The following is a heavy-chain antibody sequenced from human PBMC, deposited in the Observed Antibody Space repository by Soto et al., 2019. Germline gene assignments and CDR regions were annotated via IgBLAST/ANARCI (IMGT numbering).Heavy chain of an antibody. Sequence: QMQLQESGPGLVKPSQTLSLTCTVSGGSISSGDYYWSWIRQPPGKGLVWIGNIYYSGITYYNPSLDGRVTISVDTSTIQFSLQLSSVTAADTAVYYCARERPDGARLDPWGQGTLVTVSS. CDR1: GGSISSGDYY. V-gene: IGHV4-30-4*01. D-gene: IGHD5-12*01. CDR2: IYYSGIT. CDR3: ARERPDGARLDP. J-gene: IGHJ5*02.